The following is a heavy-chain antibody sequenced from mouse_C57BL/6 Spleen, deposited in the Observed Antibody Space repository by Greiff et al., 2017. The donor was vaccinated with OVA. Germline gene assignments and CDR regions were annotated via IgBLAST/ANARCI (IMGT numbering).Heavy chain of an antibody. CDR3: ARGRGDYDVGYFDV. J-gene: IGHJ1*03. Sequence: LMESEGGLVQPGSSMKLSCTASGFTFSDYYMAWVRQVPEKGLEWVANINYDGSSTYYLDSLKSRFIISRDNAKNILYLQMSSLKSEDTATYYCARGRGDYDVGYFDVGGTGTTVTVSS. D-gene: IGHD2-4*01. CDR2: INYDGSST. V-gene: IGHV5-16*01. CDR1: GFTFSDYY.